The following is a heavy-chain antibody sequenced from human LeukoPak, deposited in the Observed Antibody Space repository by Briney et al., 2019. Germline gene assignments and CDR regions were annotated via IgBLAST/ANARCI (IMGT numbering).Heavy chain of an antibody. Sequence: GGSLRLSCGASGFDFNRYGMHWVRQAPGKGLEWVAVIWNDGSRKNYAASVEGRFTVSRDNSKNTLYLQMNSLRAEDTAVYYCARDREWLGHWGQGTLVTVSS. CDR1: GFDFNRYG. J-gene: IGHJ4*02. CDR3: ARDREWLGH. CDR2: IWNDGSRK. V-gene: IGHV3-33*01. D-gene: IGHD6-19*01.